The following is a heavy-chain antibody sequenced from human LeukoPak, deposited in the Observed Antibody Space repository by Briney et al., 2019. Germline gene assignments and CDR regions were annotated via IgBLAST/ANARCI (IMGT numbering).Heavy chain of an antibody. D-gene: IGHD4-23*01. J-gene: IGHJ6*03. Sequence: GGSLRLSCAASGFTFSSYGMHWVRQAPGKGLEWVAVISYDGSNKYYADSVKGRFTISRDNSKNTLYLQMNSLRAEDTAVYYCAKCIRWGTDYYYYMDVWGKGTTVTVSS. CDR1: GFTFSSYG. CDR3: AKCIRWGTDYYYYMDV. CDR2: ISYDGSNK. V-gene: IGHV3-30*18.